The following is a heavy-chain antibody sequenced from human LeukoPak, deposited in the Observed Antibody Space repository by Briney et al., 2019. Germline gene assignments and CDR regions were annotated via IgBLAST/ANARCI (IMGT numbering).Heavy chain of an antibody. CDR3: ARVRNYGSGSPDY. Sequence: PGGSLRLSCAASGFTFSSYSMNWVRQAPGKGLEWVSYISSSSSTIYYADSVKGRFTVSRDNAENSLYLHMHTLRAEDTAFYYCARVRNYGSGSPDYWGQGTLVTVSS. CDR2: ISSSSSTI. J-gene: IGHJ4*02. CDR1: GFTFSSYS. D-gene: IGHD3-10*01. V-gene: IGHV3-48*04.